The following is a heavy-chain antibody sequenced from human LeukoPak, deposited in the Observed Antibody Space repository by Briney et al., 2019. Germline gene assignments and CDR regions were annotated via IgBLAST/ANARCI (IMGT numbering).Heavy chain of an antibody. Sequence: SETLSLTCAVSGGFISSSNWWSWVRQPPGKGLEWIGEIYHSGSTNYNPSLKSRVTISVDKSKNQFSLKLSSVTAADTAVYYCARANGLLWFGELSERWFDPWGQGTLVTVSS. CDR1: GGFISSSNW. J-gene: IGHJ5*02. CDR3: ARANGLLWFGELSERWFDP. V-gene: IGHV4-4*02. D-gene: IGHD3-10*01. CDR2: IYHSGST.